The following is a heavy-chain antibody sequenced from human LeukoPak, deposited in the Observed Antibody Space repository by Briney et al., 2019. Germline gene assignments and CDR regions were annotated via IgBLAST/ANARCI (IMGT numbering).Heavy chain of an antibody. V-gene: IGHV4-39*01. Sequence: SETLSLTCTVSGGSISSSSYYWGWIRQPPGKGLEWIGSIYYSGSIYYNPSLKSRVTISVDTSKNQFSLKLSSVTAADTAVYYCARRYFYDSSGDFAFDIWGQGTMVTVSS. CDR2: IYYSGSI. CDR3: ARRYFYDSSGDFAFDI. D-gene: IGHD3-22*01. CDR1: GGSISSSSYY. J-gene: IGHJ3*02.